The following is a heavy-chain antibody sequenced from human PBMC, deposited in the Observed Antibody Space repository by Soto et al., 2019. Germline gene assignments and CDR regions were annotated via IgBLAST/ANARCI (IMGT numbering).Heavy chain of an antibody. D-gene: IGHD3-3*01. CDR1: GFTFSSYA. J-gene: IGHJ5*02. Sequence: PGRSMRLSCSAYGFTFSSYAMHWFRQAPGKGLEYVSAISSNGGSTYYADSVKGRFTISRDNSKNTLYLQMNSLRAEETAVYYWARAARHEFWSGYYTDWFDLWGKGTPVTV. CDR2: ISSNGGST. V-gene: IGHV3-64*04. CDR3: ARAARHEFWSGYYTDWFDL.